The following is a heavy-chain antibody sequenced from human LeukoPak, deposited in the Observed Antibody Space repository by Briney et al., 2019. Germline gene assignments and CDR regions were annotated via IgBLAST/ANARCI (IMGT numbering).Heavy chain of an antibody. D-gene: IGHD2-15*01. CDR3: ARVSCSGGSCYSFDY. Sequence: SETLSLTCTVSGGSISSSSYYWGWIRQPPGKGLEWLGSIYYSGSTYYNPSLKSRVTISVDTSKNQFSLKLNSVTAADTAVYYCARVSCSGGSCYSFDYWGQGSPVTVSS. V-gene: IGHV4-39*01. J-gene: IGHJ4*02. CDR2: IYYSGST. CDR1: GGSISSSSYY.